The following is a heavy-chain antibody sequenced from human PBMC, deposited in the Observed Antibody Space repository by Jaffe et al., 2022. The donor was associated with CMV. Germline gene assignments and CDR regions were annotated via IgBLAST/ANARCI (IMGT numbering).Heavy chain of an antibody. CDR2: IYYSGST. D-gene: IGHD4-17*01. J-gene: IGHJ2*01. V-gene: IGHV4-39*01. Sequence: QLQLQESGPGLVKPSETLSLTCTVSGGSISSSSYYWGWIRQPPGKGLEWIGSIYYSGSTYYNPSLKSRVTISVDTSKNQFSLKLSSVTAADTAVYYCARQDDYGDYQHWYFDLWGRGTLVTVSS. CDR3: ARQDDYGDYQHWYFDL. CDR1: GGSISSSSYY.